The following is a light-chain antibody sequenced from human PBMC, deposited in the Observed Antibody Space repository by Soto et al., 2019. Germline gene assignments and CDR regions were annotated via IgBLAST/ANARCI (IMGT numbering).Light chain of an antibody. CDR2: DVS. J-gene: IGLJ1*01. V-gene: IGLV2-11*01. CDR3: CLYIGATTYV. Sequence: QSVLTQPRSVSASPGQSVTLSCTGSRSDVGVYNYVSWYQQHPGKAPKLMIYDVSKRPSGVPGRISGSKSGNTASLTISGLQAEDEADYYCCLYIGATTYVFGTGTKVTVL. CDR1: RSDVGVYNY.